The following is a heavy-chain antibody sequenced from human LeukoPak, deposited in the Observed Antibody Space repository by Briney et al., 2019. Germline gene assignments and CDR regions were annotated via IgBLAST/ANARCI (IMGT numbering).Heavy chain of an antibody. Sequence: ASVKVSCKASGYTFTSYYMYWVRQAPGQGLEWMGMIDPSGGHTSYAQKFQGRVTMTRDTSTSTVYMGLSSLRSEDTAVYYCARAAVAGIPPDYWGQGTLVTVSS. D-gene: IGHD6-19*01. CDR1: GYTFTSYY. CDR2: IDPSGGHT. J-gene: IGHJ4*02. CDR3: ARAAVAGIPPDY. V-gene: IGHV1-46*01.